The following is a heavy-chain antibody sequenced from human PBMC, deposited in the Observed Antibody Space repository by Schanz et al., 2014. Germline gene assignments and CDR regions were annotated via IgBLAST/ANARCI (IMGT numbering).Heavy chain of an antibody. CDR3: ARVELSVYYYAMDA. D-gene: IGHD2-15*01. CDR1: GFTFSSYN. Sequence: EVQLVESGGGLVRPGDSLRLSCAASGFTFSSYNINWVRQAPGKGLEYISSISPSSSYIYYADSVKGRFTISRDNAKXXLYLQRTRLRAEDXAVYYSARVELSVYYYAMDAWGQGTTVTVSS. J-gene: IGHJ6*02. CDR2: ISPSSSYI. V-gene: IGHV3-21*02.